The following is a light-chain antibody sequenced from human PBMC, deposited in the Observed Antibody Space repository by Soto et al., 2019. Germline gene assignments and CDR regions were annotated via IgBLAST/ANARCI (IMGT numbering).Light chain of an antibody. V-gene: IGKV1-17*01. CDR1: QGIRSD. J-gene: IGKJ1*01. CDR2: AAS. CDR3: LQHNSYPRT. Sequence: DIQMTQSPSSLSASVGDRVTITCRASQGIRSDLGWYQQKPGKAPKRLIYAASSLQSGFPSRFSGSGSGTEFTLTISSLXXEXXXXYYYLQHNSYPRTFGQGTKVEVK.